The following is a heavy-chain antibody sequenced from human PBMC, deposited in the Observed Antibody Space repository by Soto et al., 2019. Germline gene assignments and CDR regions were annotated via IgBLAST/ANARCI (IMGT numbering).Heavy chain of an antibody. V-gene: IGHV4-31*03. Sequence: QVQLQESGPGLVKASQTLSLTCNVSGGSISSGGYYWNWIRQHPGKGLEWIGNIPHSGSTLYNPSPKSRVSIPVDTSRNQFSLQLSSVTAADTAVYFCVRGVLSWGQGTLVTFSS. J-gene: IGHJ1*01. CDR3: VRGVLS. D-gene: IGHD3-10*01. CDR1: GGSISSGGYY. CDR2: IPHSGST.